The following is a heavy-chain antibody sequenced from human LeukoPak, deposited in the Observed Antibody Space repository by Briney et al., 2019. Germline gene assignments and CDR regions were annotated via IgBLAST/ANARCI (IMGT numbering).Heavy chain of an antibody. J-gene: IGHJ6*02. V-gene: IGHV3-74*01. CDR1: GFTFSSYW. Sequence: PGGSLRLSCAASGFTFSSYWMHWVRQAPGKGLVWVSRINSDGSSTGYADSVKGRFTISRDNAKNTLYLQMNSLRAEDTAVYYCASPYYYDSSGPYYYGMDVWGQGTTVTVSS. D-gene: IGHD3-22*01. CDR3: ASPYYYDSSGPYYYGMDV. CDR2: INSDGSST.